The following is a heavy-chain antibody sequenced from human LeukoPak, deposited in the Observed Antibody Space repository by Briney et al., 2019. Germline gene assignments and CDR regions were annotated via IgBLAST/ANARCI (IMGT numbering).Heavy chain of an antibody. Sequence: SETLSLTCTVAGGSISSYYWSWIRQPAGKGLEWIGRIYTSGSTNYNPSLKSRVTMSVDTSKNQFSLKLSSVTAADTAVYYCARITMVRGVITNFDYWGQGTLVTVSS. CDR3: ARITMVRGVITNFDY. CDR1: GGSISSYY. D-gene: IGHD3-10*01. J-gene: IGHJ4*02. V-gene: IGHV4-4*07. CDR2: IYTSGST.